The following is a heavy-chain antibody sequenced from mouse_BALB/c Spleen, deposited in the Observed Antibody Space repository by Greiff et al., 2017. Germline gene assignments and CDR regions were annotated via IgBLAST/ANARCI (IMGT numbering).Heavy chain of an antibody. J-gene: IGHJ1*01. CDR3: ARHSYGSSHWYFDV. V-gene: IGHV5-6*01. CDR2: ISSGGSYT. CDR1: GFTFSSYG. D-gene: IGHD1-1*01. Sequence: EVKLQESGGDLVKPGGSLKLSCAASGFTFSSYGMSWVRQTPDKRLEWVATISSGGSYTYYPDSVKGRFTISRDNAKNTLYLQMSSLKSEDTAMYYCARHSYGSSHWYFDVWGAGTTVTVSS.